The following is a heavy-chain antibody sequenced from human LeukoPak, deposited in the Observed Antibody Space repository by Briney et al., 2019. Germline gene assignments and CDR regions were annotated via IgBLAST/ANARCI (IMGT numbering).Heavy chain of an antibody. CDR2: INPNSGGT. J-gene: IGHJ4*02. CDR1: GYTFTVHY. CDR3: ANVVAGVTCDY. Sequence: ASVKVSCKASGYTFTVHYMHWVRQAPGQGLEWMGWINPNSGGTSYAQKFQGRVTMTRDTSISTAYMELSRLTSDDTAVYYCANVVAGVTCDYWGQGTLVTVSS. D-gene: IGHD2-15*01. V-gene: IGHV1-2*02.